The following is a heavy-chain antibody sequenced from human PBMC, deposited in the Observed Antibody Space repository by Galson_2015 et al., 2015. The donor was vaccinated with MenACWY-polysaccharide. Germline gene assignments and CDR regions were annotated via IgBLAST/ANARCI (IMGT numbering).Heavy chain of an antibody. V-gene: IGHV3-74*01. CDR3: ARGYSAYD. J-gene: IGHJ4*02. Sequence: SLRLSCAASGFTFSTYWMHWVRQAPGKGLVWVSRIKSDGSSTNYADSVQGRFTISRDNAKNTLYLQMNSLRAEDTALYYCARGYSAYDWGQGTLVTVSA. CDR1: GFTFSTYW. CDR2: IKSDGSST. D-gene: IGHD5-12*01.